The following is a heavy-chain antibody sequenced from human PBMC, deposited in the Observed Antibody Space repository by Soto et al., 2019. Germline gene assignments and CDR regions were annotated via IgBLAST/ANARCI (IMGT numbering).Heavy chain of an antibody. J-gene: IGHJ6*02. D-gene: IGHD5-12*01. Sequence: QVQLVQSGAEVKKPESSVKVPCKASEGTFSSYAISWVRQPPGQGLEWMGGIITILGTANYAQKFQGRVTITADESTSTAYMELSSLRSEDTAVYYWAAPHQGWSGDDYYYYYCGMDDWGQGTTVTVSS. CDR3: AAPHQGWSGDDYYYYYCGMDD. V-gene: IGHV1-69*01. CDR2: IITILGTA. CDR1: EGTFSSYA.